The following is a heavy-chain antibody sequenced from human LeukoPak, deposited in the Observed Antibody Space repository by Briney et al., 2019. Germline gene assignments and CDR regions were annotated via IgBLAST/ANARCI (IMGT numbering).Heavy chain of an antibody. CDR3: AREDSSDYYSGYFDS. CDR2: TSYSGST. V-gene: IGHV4-31*03. CDR1: GGSISSGGYY. J-gene: IGHJ4*02. D-gene: IGHD3-22*01. Sequence: SETLSLTCTVSGGSISSGGYYWSWIRQHPGKGLEWIGYTSYSGSTFYNPSLQSRVAMSLDTSKSQFSLKLSSVSAADTAVYFCAREDSSDYYSGYFDSWGQGALVTVSS.